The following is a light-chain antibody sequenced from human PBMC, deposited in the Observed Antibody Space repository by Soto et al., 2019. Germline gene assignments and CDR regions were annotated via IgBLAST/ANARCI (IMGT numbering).Light chain of an antibody. CDR1: QSVSGN. V-gene: IGKV3-15*01. J-gene: IGKJ1*01. CDR2: GAS. CDR3: QQYNNWPGT. Sequence: EIVMTQSPATLSVSPGERVTLSCRASQSVSGNLAWYQLKPGQAPRLLIPGASARATGFPARFSGSGSGTEFTLTPCSLPCPDFAFLXCQQYNNWPGTFGQGTKVDIK.